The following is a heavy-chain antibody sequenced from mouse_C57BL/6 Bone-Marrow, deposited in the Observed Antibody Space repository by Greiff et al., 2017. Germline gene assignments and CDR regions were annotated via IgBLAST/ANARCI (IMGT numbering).Heavy chain of an antibody. CDR3: ARREGRNFDY. CDR2: INPNNGCT. CDR1: GYTFTDYN. D-gene: IGHD3-3*01. V-gene: IGHV1-18*01. J-gene: IGHJ2*01. Sequence: EVQLQQSGPELVKPGASVKIPCKASGYTFTDYNMDWVKQSHGKSLEWIGDINPNNGCTIYNQKFKGKATLTVDKSSSTAYMELRSLTSEDTAVYYCARREGRNFDYWGQGTTLTVSS.